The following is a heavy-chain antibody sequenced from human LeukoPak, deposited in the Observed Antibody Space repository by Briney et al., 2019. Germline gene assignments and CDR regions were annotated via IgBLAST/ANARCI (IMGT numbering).Heavy chain of an antibody. CDR1: GFTFSSYS. V-gene: IGHV3-21*01. CDR2: ISSSSSYI. D-gene: IGHD6-13*01. J-gene: IGHJ4*02. Sequence: GGSLRLSRAASGFTFSSYSMNWVRQAPGKGLEWVSSISSSSSYIYYADSVKGRFTISRDNAKNSLYLQMNSLRAEDTAVYYCARDGIAAAGTKYFDYWGQGTLVTVSS. CDR3: ARDGIAAAGTKYFDY.